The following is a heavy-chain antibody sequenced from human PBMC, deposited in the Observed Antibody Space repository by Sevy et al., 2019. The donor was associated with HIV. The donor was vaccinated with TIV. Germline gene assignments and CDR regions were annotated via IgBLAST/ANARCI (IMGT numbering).Heavy chain of an antibody. CDR2: MWFDGSNT. D-gene: IGHD4-17*01. CDR1: GFTFSTYG. V-gene: IGHV3-33*01. CDR3: ARDLEFYDYGDYGPAFMPDY. J-gene: IGHJ4*02. Sequence: GGSLRLSCAASGFTFSTYGMHWVRQAPGKGLEWVAVMWFDGSNTYYADSVKGRFTISRDSAKNTLHLQMNSLRAEETAVYYCARDLEFYDYGDYGPAFMPDYWGQGTLVTVSS.